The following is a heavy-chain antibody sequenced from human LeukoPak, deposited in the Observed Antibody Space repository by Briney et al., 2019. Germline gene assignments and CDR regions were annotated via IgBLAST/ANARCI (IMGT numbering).Heavy chain of an antibody. Sequence: SETLSLTCTVSGYSISSGYYWGWIRQPPGKGLEWIGSIYHSGSTYYNPSLKSRVTISVDTSKNQFSLKLSSVTAADTAVYYCARETSQKGAHYMDVWGKGTTITISS. CDR1: GYSISSGYY. V-gene: IGHV4-38-2*02. D-gene: IGHD3-16*01. CDR2: IYHSGST. CDR3: ARETSQKGAHYMDV. J-gene: IGHJ6*03.